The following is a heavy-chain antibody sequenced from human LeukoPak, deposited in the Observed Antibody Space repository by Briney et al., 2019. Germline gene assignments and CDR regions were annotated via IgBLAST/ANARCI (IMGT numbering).Heavy chain of an antibody. CDR3: AKDLYYYDSSGLLFDY. Sequence: GGSLRLSCAASGFTFSSYGMHWVRQAPGKGLEWVAFIRYDGSNKYYADSVKGRFTISRDNSKNTLYLQMNSLRAEDTAVYYCAKDLYYYDSSGLLFDYWGQGTLVTVSS. J-gene: IGHJ4*02. CDR1: GFTFSSYG. V-gene: IGHV3-30*02. D-gene: IGHD3-22*01. CDR2: IRYDGSNK.